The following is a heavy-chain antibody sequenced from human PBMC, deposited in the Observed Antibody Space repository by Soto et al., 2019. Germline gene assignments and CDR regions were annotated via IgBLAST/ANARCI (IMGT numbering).Heavy chain of an antibody. CDR2: ISYDGSNK. D-gene: IGHD2-2*02. J-gene: IGHJ5*02. CDR1: GFTFSSYG. CDR3: ATFDIVVVPAAISWFDP. V-gene: IGHV3-30*03. Sequence: GSLRLSCAASGFTFSSYGMHWVRQAPGKGLEWVAVISYDGSNKYYADSVKGRFTISRDNSKNTLYLQMNSLRAEDTAVYYCATFDIVVVPAAISWFDPWGQGTLVTVSS.